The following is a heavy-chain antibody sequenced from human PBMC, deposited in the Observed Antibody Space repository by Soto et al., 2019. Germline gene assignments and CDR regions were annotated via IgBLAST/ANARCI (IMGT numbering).Heavy chain of an antibody. D-gene: IGHD3-22*01. Sequence: QVQLVQSGAEVKKPGASVKVSCKASGYTFTSSGMSWVRQAPGQGLEWMGWISAHTGSSEYAQRFQGRVTMTTDRSTSTAYMELRSLRSDDTAVYYCARAFFYQGSDSRGYSFDACDFWGPGTRVTVSS. V-gene: IGHV1-18*01. CDR3: ARAFFYQGSDSRGYSFDACDF. CDR2: ISAHTGSS. CDR1: GYTFTSSG. J-gene: IGHJ3*01.